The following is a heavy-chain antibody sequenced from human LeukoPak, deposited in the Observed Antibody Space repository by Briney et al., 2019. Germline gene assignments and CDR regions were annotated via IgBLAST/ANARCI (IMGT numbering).Heavy chain of an antibody. CDR1: GFTFSDYY. Sequence: GGSLRLSCAASGFTFSDYYMSWIRQAPGKGLEWVSYISSSSSYTNYADSVKGRFTISRDNAKNTLYLQMNSLRAEDTAVYYCARDNGGIAVAGTPSDAFDIWGQGTMVTVSS. CDR3: ARDNGGIAVAGTPSDAFDI. CDR2: ISSSSSYT. V-gene: IGHV3-11*06. J-gene: IGHJ3*02. D-gene: IGHD6-19*01.